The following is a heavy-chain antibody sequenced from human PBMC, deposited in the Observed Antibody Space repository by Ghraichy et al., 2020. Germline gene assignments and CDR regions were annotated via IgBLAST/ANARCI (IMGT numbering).Heavy chain of an antibody. D-gene: IGHD1-26*01. V-gene: IGHV3-53*04. CDR1: GFTVSSNY. Sequence: WGSLRLSCAASGFTVSSNYMSWVRQAPGKGLEWVSVIYSGGSTYYAASVKGRFTISRHNSKNTLYLQMNSLRAEDTAVYYCARVSGSYHTSGGDYWGQGTLVTVSS. CDR2: IYSGGST. J-gene: IGHJ4*02. CDR3: ARVSGSYHTSGGDY.